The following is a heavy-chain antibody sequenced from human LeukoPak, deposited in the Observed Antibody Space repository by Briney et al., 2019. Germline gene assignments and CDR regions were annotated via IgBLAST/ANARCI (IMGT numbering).Heavy chain of an antibody. CDR1: GFTFNIYG. D-gene: IGHD1-1*01. J-gene: IGHJ5*02. CDR3: TKDVGPGYDWFDP. V-gene: IGHV3-23*01. Sequence: GGSLRLSCAASGFTFNIYGMSWVRQAPGKGLEWVSTISGGGENTHYADSVKGRYTVSRDNSKNTMYLQMNNLRGDDTALYYCTKDVGPGYDWFDPWGQGTQVTVSS. CDR2: ISGGGENT.